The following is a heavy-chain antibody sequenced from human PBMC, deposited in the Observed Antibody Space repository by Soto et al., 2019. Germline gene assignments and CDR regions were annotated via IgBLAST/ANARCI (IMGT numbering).Heavy chain of an antibody. D-gene: IGHD2-15*01. CDR1: GFTFSNYG. Sequence: PGGFLRLSCAASGFTFSNYGMHWVRQAPGKGLEWVSVIWYDGSEKYYADSVKGRFTISRDNSKNTMYLQMKSLRVEDTAVYYCARRGGYSSSPIDYWGQGTLVTVSS. V-gene: IGHV3-33*01. CDR2: IWYDGSEK. CDR3: ARRGGYSSSPIDY. J-gene: IGHJ4*02.